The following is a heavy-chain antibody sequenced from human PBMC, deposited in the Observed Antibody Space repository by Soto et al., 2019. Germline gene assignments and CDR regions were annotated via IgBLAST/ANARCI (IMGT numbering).Heavy chain of an antibody. Sequence: SETLSLTCTVSGGSISSYYWSWIRQPPGKGLEWIGYIYYSGSTNYNPSLKSRVTISVDTSKNQFSLKLSSVTAADTAVYYCATQGLTGSFYRQSMDVWGQGTTVTVSS. CDR1: GGSISSYY. D-gene: IGHD1-20*01. CDR3: ATQGLTGSFYRQSMDV. J-gene: IGHJ6*02. CDR2: IYYSGST. V-gene: IGHV4-59*01.